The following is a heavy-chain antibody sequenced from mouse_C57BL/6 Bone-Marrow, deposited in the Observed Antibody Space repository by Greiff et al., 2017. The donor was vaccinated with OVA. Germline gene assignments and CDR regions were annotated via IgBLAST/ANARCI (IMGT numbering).Heavy chain of an antibody. V-gene: IGHV2-5*01. Sequence: QVQLQQPGPGLVQPSQSLSITCTVSGFSLTSYGVHWVRQSPGKGLEWLGVIWRGGSTDYNAAFMSRLSITKDNSKSQVFFKMNSLQADDTAIYYCAKARWLLGAMDYWGQGTSVTVSS. D-gene: IGHD2-3*01. CDR2: IWRGGST. CDR3: AKARWLLGAMDY. CDR1: GFSLTSYG. J-gene: IGHJ4*01.